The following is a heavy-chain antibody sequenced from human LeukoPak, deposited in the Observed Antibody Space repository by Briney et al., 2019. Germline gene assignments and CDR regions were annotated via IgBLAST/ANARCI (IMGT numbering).Heavy chain of an antibody. D-gene: IGHD2-15*01. V-gene: IGHV3-74*01. Sequence: GGSLRLSCAASGFTFSSYWMHWVRQAAGKGLVWVSRIKTDGSTTNYADSVKGRFTISRDNAKNTLYLQMNSLRAEDTAVYYCALAGYQTDWFDSWGQGTLVTVSS. CDR3: ALAGYQTDWFDS. CDR2: IKTDGSTT. CDR1: GFTFSSYW. J-gene: IGHJ5*01.